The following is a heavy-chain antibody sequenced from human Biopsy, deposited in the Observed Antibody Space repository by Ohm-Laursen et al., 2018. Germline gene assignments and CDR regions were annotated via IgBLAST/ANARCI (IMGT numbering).Heavy chain of an antibody. D-gene: IGHD3-9*01. CDR2: MWSDGINK. Sequence: TLSLTCAASRFTFSYYGLHWVRQAPGKGLQWVAVMWSDGINKNYADSVKGRFTVSRDNSNNVLYLQMSSLRDEDSAVYYCARDDDTTGHYMILNPWGQGTLVTVSS. CDR1: RFTFSYYG. J-gene: IGHJ5*02. V-gene: IGHV3-33*01. CDR3: ARDDDTTGHYMILNP.